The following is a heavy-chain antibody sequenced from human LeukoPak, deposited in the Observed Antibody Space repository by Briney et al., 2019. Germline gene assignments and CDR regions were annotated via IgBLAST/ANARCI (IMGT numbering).Heavy chain of an antibody. D-gene: IGHD3-10*01. J-gene: IGHJ4*02. CDR2: IYHSGST. CDR3: ARESTMVRGGID. V-gene: IGHV4-30-2*01. Sequence: SQTLSLTCAASGGSISSGGYSWSWIRQPPGKGLEWIGYIYHSGSTYYNPSLKSRVTISVDRSKNQFSLKLSSVTAADTAVYYCARESTMVRGGIDWGQGTLVTVSS. CDR1: GGSISSGGYS.